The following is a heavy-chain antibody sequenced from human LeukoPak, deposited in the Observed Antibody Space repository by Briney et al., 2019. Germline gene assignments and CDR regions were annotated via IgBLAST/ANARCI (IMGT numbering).Heavy chain of an antibody. J-gene: IGHJ4*02. CDR1: GFTFSSYA. V-gene: IGHV3-23*01. CDR2: ISGSGGST. CDR3: ARRGYYYDSSGYQNFDY. D-gene: IGHD3-22*01. Sequence: GGSLRLSCAASGFTFSSYAMSWVRQAPGKGLEWVSAISGSGGSTYYADSVKGRFTISRDNSKNTLYLQMNSLRAEDTAVYYCARRGYYYDSSGYQNFDYWGQGTLVTVSS.